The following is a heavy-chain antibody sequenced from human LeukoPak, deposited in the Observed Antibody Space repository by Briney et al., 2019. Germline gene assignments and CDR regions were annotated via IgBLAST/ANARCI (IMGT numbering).Heavy chain of an antibody. J-gene: IGHJ4*02. D-gene: IGHD4-23*01. V-gene: IGHV3-30-3*01. CDR1: GFTFSSYA. CDR2: ISYDGSNK. CDR3: ASTPYGGNLGYYFDY. Sequence: GGSLRLSCAASGFTFSSYAMHWVRQAPGKGLEWVAVISYDGSNKYYADSVKGRFTISRDNSKNTLYLQMNSLRAEDTAVYYCASTPYGGNLGYYFDYWGQGTLVTVSS.